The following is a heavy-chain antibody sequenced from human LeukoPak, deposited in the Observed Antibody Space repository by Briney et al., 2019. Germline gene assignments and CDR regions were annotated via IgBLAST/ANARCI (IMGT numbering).Heavy chain of an antibody. CDR3: VRDGSSWYH. J-gene: IGHJ5*02. CDR2: ISSSGRFT. V-gene: IGHV3-11*05. CDR1: GFTFSDFH. D-gene: IGHD6-13*01. Sequence: GRSLRLSCAASGFTFSDFHMSWVRQAPGKGLKWVSYISSSGRFTNYADSVKGRFTISRDNAKNSLFLQMNSLRAEDTAVYYCVRDGSSWYHWGQGTLVTVSS.